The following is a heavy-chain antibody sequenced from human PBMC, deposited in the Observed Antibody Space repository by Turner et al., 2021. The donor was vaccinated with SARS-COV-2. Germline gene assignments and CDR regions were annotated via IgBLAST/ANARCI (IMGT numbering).Heavy chain of an antibody. Sequence: QVQLQESGPGLVRPSETLSLTCTVSGGSISSKSWSWIRQSPGRGLEWIGSIYYSGSTYYNPSLKSRVTISVDTSKNQFSLKLSSVTAADTAVYYCAGEEVVFRASHTLYYYGMDVWGQGTTVTVSS. V-gene: IGHV4-59*05. D-gene: IGHD3-22*01. CDR1: GGSISSKS. CDR2: IYYSGST. CDR3: AGEEVVFRASHTLYYYGMDV. J-gene: IGHJ6*02.